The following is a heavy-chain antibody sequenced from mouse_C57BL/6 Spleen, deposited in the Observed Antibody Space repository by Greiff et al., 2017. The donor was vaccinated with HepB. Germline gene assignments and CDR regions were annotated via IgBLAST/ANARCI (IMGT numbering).Heavy chain of an antibody. CDR1: GYTFTSYW. Sequence: QVQLQQPGAELVKPGASVKLSCKASGYTFTSYWMHWVKQRPGQGLEWIGMIHPNSGSTNYNEKFKSKATLTVDKSSSTAYMQLSSLTSEDSAVYYCAREKQDYAMDYWGQGTSVTVSS. CDR2: IHPNSGST. CDR3: AREKQDYAMDY. V-gene: IGHV1-64*01. J-gene: IGHJ4*01.